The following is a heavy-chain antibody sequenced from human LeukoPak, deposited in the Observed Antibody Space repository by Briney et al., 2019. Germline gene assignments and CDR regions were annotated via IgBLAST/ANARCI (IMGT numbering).Heavy chain of an antibody. D-gene: IGHD6-6*01. J-gene: IGHJ4*02. Sequence: PGGSLRLSCAASGFTFSSYGMHWVRQAPGKGLEWVSSISSSSSYIYYADSVKGRFTISRDNAKNSLYLQMNSLRAEDTAVYYCARSSIAARPQTARPGWWFDYWGQGTLVTVSS. V-gene: IGHV3-21*01. CDR3: ARSSIAARPQTARPGWWFDY. CDR1: GFTFSSYG. CDR2: ISSSSSYI.